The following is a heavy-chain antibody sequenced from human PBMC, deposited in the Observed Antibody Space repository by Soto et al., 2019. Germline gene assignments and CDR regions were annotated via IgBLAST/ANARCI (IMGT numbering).Heavy chain of an antibody. CDR1: GASISSGGSS. D-gene: IGHD3-10*01. CDR2: IYHSGIT. V-gene: IGHV4-30-2*01. J-gene: IGHJ6*02. Sequence: QLQLQESGSGLVKPSQTLSLTCAVSGASISSGGSSWSWIRQAPGTGLEWIGYIYHSGITNYNPSLKSRVTISVDKSQNQFSLSLSFVTAADTAVYYCARVLAVRGSYGLDVWGQGTTVTVSS. CDR3: ARVLAVRGSYGLDV.